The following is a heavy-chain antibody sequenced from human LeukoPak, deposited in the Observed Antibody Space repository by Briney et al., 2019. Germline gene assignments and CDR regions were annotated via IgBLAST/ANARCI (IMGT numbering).Heavy chain of an antibody. V-gene: IGHV1-18*01. CDR1: GYTFTSYG. J-gene: IGHJ3*02. Sequence: ASVKVSCKASGYTFTSYGISWVRQAPGQGLEWMGWISTYKSNTNYAQNFQARVTMTTDTSTSTAYMELRSLRSDDTAAYYCARDLLDAFDIWGQGTMVTVSS. CDR3: ARDLLDAFDI. CDR2: ISTYKSNT.